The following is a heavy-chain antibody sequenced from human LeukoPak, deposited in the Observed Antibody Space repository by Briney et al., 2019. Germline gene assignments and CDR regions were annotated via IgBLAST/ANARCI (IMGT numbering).Heavy chain of an antibody. CDR3: ARLMAATGIPSDWFVP. Sequence: TSETLSLTCSVSGGSISSSVDHWAWIRQPPGKGLEWIGRIYYSGSTYYNMSLKSRVTISVDTSKNQFSLKLSSVTAADTAVYYCARLMAATGIPSDWFVPWGQGTLVTVSS. J-gene: IGHJ5*02. V-gene: IGHV4-39*01. CDR1: GGSISSSVDH. CDR2: IYYSGST. D-gene: IGHD6-13*01.